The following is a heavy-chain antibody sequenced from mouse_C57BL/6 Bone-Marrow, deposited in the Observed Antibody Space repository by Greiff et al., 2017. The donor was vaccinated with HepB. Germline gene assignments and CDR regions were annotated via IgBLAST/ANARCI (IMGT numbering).Heavy chain of an antibody. J-gene: IGHJ3*01. Sequence: DVKLVESGAGLVKPGGSLKLSCAASGFTFSSYAMSWVRQTPEKRLEWVAYISSGGDFIYYADTVKGRFTISRDNARNTLYLQMSSLKSEDTAMYYCTRAMGFAYWGQGTLVTVSA. CDR3: TRAMGFAY. CDR2: ISSGGDFI. V-gene: IGHV5-9-1*02. CDR1: GFTFSSYA.